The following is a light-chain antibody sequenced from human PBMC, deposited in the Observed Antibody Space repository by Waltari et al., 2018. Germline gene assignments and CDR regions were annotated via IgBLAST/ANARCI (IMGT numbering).Light chain of an antibody. CDR2: GAS. V-gene: IGKV3-15*01. CDR1: QSVSDN. Sequence: EIVMTQSPAALSVSPGERANLSCRASQSVSDNLAWYQHKPGQPPRLLISGASTRATGVPARFSGSGSGTEFTLTISSLQSEDSAIYFCQQYNTWPPSTFGQGTKLEIK. CDR3: QQYNTWPPST. J-gene: IGKJ2*02.